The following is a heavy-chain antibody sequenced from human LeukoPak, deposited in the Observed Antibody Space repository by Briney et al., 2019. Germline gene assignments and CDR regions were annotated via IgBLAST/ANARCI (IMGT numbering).Heavy chain of an antibody. D-gene: IGHD6-13*01. J-gene: IGHJ4*02. CDR2: LYNTGNT. Sequence: GGSLRPSCAASGFTVNSNYLSWVRQAPGKGLEWVSTLYNTGNTYYANSVKGRFSISRDNSKNTLFLQMNSLRAEDTAVYYCARLTADGRLYFVDWGPGTLVTASS. CDR1: GFTVNSNY. CDR3: ARLTADGRLYFVD. V-gene: IGHV3-53*01.